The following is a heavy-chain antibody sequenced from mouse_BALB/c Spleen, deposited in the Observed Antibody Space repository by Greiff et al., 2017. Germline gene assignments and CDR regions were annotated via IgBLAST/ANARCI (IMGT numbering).Heavy chain of an antibody. J-gene: IGHJ4*01. D-gene: IGHD2-1*01. V-gene: IGHV3-8*02. CDR2: ISYSGST. CDR3: ARWGVYGNYDYAMDY. CDR1: GDSITSGY. Sequence: EVQLQQSGPSLVKPSQTLSLTCSVTGDSITSGYWNWIRKFPGNKLEYMGYISYSGSTYYNPSLKSRISITRDTSKNQYYLQLNSVITEDTATYYCARWGVYGNYDYAMDYWGQGTSVTVSS.